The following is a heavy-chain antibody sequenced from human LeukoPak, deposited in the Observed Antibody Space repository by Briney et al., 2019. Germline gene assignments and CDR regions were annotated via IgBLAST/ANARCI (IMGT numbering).Heavy chain of an antibody. CDR3: ARDLAVRGVIIGY. CDR1: GFTFSDYY. J-gene: IGHJ4*02. CDR2: IDSSGGTI. D-gene: IGHD3-10*01. V-gene: IGHV3-11*01. Sequence: GGSLRLSCAASGFTFSDYYMSWIRQAPGKGLEWVSYIDSSGGTIYYADSVKGRFTISRDNAKNSLFLQMNSLRADDTAVYYCARDLAVRGVIIGYWGQGTLVTVSS.